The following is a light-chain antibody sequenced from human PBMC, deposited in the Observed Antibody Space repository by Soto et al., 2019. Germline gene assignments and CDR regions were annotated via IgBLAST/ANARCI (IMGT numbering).Light chain of an antibody. V-gene: IGLV2-14*01. CDR1: NSDVGFYNY. Sequence: QSVLTQPASVSGSPGQSLAISCTGSNSDVGFYNYVSWYQQHPGKVPKLIIYEVTNRPSGVSNRFSGSKSGNTASLTISGLQADDEADYYCSSYTSSSTLYVFGTGTKGTVL. J-gene: IGLJ1*01. CDR3: SSYTSSSTLYV. CDR2: EVT.